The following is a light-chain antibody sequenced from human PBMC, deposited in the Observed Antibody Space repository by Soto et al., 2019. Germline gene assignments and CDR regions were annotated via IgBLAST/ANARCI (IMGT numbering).Light chain of an antibody. CDR2: KAS. CDR1: QSISSW. J-gene: IGKJ3*01. Sequence: DIQMTQSPSILSASVGDRVTITCRASQSISSWLAWYQQKPGKAPKLLISKASTFESGVPSRFSGSGSGTEFTLTISTLQPDDFATYYCQHYKSYSSFTFGPGTKVDIK. V-gene: IGKV1-5*03. CDR3: QHYKSYSSFT.